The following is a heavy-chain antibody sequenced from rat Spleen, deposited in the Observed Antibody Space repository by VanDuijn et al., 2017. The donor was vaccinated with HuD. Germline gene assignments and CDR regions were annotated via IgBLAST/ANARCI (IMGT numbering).Heavy chain of an antibody. D-gene: IGHD1-3*01. CDR2: ISYDGSST. V-gene: IGHV5-7*01. CDR3: ARPDFNYGSYFDY. Sequence: EVQLVESGGGLVQPGRSLKLSCAASGFTFSNYHMAWVRQAPKRGLEWVATISYDGSSTYYRDSVKGRFTISRDNAKSTLYLQMDSLRSEDTATYYCARPDFNYGSYFDYWGQGVMVTVSS. J-gene: IGHJ2*01. CDR1: GFTFSNYH.